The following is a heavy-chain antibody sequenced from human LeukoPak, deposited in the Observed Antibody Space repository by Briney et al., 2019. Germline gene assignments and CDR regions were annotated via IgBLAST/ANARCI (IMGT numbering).Heavy chain of an antibody. CDR3: ARATGATTEYNWFDP. Sequence: SETLSLTCAVYGGSFSGYYWSWIRQPPGKGLEWIGEINHSGSTNYNPSLKSRVTISVDTSKNQFSLKLSSVTAADTAVYYCARATGATTEYNWFDPWGQGTLVTVSS. D-gene: IGHD1-26*01. CDR1: GGSFSGYY. CDR2: INHSGST. J-gene: IGHJ5*02. V-gene: IGHV4-34*01.